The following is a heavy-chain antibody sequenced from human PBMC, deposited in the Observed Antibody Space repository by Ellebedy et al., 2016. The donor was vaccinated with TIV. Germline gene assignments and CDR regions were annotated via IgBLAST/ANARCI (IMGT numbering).Heavy chain of an antibody. CDR3: ARGGAGFDSMNRELSFDS. CDR2: IKPDGNQK. J-gene: IGHJ4*02. V-gene: IGHV3-7*01. CDR1: GFTFRTYH. Sequence: GGSLRLSXAASGFTFRTYHMNWVRQAPGKGPEWVATIKPDGNQKDYVVSVRGRFTISRDDAENSLYLQMNSLRDEDTAVYYCARGGAGFDSMNRELSFDSWGQGTLVTVSS. D-gene: IGHD1-26*01.